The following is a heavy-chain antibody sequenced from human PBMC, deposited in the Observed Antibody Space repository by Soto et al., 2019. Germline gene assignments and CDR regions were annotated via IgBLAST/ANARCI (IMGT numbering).Heavy chain of an antibody. Sequence: EVQLVESGGGLVQPGGSLKLSCAASGFTFSGSAMHWVRQASGKGLEWVGRIRSKANIYATAYAASVKGRFTISRDDSKNTTYLQMNSLKTEDTAVYYCTSGLAYCGGDCYSGADYWGQGTLVTVSS. V-gene: IGHV3-73*02. CDR3: TSGLAYCGGDCYSGADY. J-gene: IGHJ4*02. CDR1: GFTFSGSA. CDR2: IRSKANIYAT. D-gene: IGHD2-21*02.